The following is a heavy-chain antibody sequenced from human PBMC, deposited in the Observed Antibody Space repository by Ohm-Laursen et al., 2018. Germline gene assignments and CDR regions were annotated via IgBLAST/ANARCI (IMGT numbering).Heavy chain of an antibody. J-gene: IGHJ4*02. D-gene: IGHD3-22*01. Sequence: GTLSLTCTVSGGSISNYYCTWIRQPPGKGLEWIGYIYNSGTTNYNPSLKSRVSMSVDTSKNQFSLNLSSVTAADTAVYYCARTYLTMTRVDDWGQGTLVTVSS. V-gene: IGHV4-59*01. CDR3: ARTYLTMTRVDD. CDR2: IYNSGTT. CDR1: GGSISNYY.